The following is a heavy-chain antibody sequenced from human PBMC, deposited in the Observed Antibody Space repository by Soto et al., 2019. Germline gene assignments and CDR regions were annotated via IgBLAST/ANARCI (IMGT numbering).Heavy chain of an antibody. D-gene: IGHD1-1*01. CDR3: ARRYGYSFDY. J-gene: IGHJ4*02. CDR1: GGSISSYY. V-gene: IGHV4-59*08. Sequence: QVQLQESGPGLVKPSETLSLTCTVSGGSISSYYWSWIRQPPGKGLEWIGYIYYSGSTNYNPSLKSRGTRSVDTSKSQFSLKLSSVTAADTAVYYCARRYGYSFDYWGQGTLVTVSS. CDR2: IYYSGST.